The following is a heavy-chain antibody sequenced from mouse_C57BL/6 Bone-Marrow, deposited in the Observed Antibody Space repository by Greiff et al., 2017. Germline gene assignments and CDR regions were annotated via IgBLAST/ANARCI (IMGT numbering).Heavy chain of an antibody. CDR2: IHPNSGST. Sequence: VKLQQPGAELVKPGASVKLSCKASGYTFTSYWMHWVKQRPGQGLEWIGMIHPNSGSTNYNEKFKSKATLTVDKSSSTAYMQLISLTSEDSAVYYCARIYYDPPWFAYWGQGTLVTVSA. V-gene: IGHV1-64*01. D-gene: IGHD2-4*01. J-gene: IGHJ3*01. CDR3: ARIYYDPPWFAY. CDR1: GYTFTSYW.